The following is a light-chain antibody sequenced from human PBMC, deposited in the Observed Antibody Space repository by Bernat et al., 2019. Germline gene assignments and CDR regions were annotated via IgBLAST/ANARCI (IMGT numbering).Light chain of an antibody. CDR1: KLGDKY. Sequence: SYELTPPPSVSVSPGQTDSITCPGDKLGDKYACWYQQKRVQSPVLVIYQDSKRSSGIPERFSGSNSENTATLTISGTQAMDEADYYCQAWDSSTVVLGGGTKLTVL. V-gene: IGLV3-1*01. J-gene: IGLJ2*01. CDR3: QAWDSSTVV. CDR2: QDS.